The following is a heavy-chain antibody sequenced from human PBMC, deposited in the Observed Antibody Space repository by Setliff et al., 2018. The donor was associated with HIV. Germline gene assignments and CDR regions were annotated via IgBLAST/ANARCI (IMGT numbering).Heavy chain of an antibody. CDR2: VYHSGTT. CDR3: ARVPGRDYYDTSGDLDY. CDR1: GYSISTAFY. Sequence: SETLSLTCAVSGYSISTAFYWGGIRQPPGKGLEWIGSVYHSGTTDYNPSFRRRASISFDTSKKQFSLKLNSVTAADTAVYYCARVPGRDYYDTSGDLDYWGLGTLVTVSS. V-gene: IGHV4-38-2*01. J-gene: IGHJ4*02. D-gene: IGHD3-22*01.